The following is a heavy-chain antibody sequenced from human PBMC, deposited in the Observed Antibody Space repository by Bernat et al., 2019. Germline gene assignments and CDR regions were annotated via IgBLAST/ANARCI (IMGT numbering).Heavy chain of an antibody. D-gene: IGHD2-2*01. V-gene: IGHV1-18*01. CDR2: ISAYNGNT. Sequence: QVQLVQSGAEVKKPGASVKVSCKASGYTFISYGISWVRQVPGQGLEWMGWISAYNGNTNYAQKLHGRVTMTTDTSTSTAYMELRSLRSDDTAVYYCARPERRYCSSTSWHPQYWCQGTLVTVSS. CDR3: ARPERRYCSSTSWHPQY. J-gene: IGHJ4*02. CDR1: GYTFISYG.